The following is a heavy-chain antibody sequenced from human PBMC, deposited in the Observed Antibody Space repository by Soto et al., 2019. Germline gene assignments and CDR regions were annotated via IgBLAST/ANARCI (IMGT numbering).Heavy chain of an antibody. CDR3: ARPFFDWLNGAF. V-gene: IGHV3-30-3*01. CDR2: ISYDGSNK. J-gene: IGHJ3*01. D-gene: IGHD3-9*01. CDR1: GFTFSSYA. Sequence: QVQLVESGGGVVQPGRSLRLSCAASGFTFSSYAMHWVRQAPGKGLEWVAVISYDGSNKYYADSVKGRFTISRDNSKNTLYLQMNSLXAEDXXXXXXARPFFDWLNGAF.